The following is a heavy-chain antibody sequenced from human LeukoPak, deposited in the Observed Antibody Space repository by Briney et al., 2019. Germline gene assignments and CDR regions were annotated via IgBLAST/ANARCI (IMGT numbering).Heavy chain of an antibody. CDR2: IYPDDSDT. Sequence: GESLKISCKGSGYRFTNYWIGWVRQMPGKGLEWMGLIYPDDSDTRYSPSFQGQVTISADKSISTAYLQWSSLKASDTAMYYCAIGGDSTTSCYRCFDYWGQGALVTVSS. CDR3: AIGGDSTTSCYRCFDY. J-gene: IGHJ4*02. V-gene: IGHV5-51*01. CDR1: GYRFTNYW. D-gene: IGHD2-2*02.